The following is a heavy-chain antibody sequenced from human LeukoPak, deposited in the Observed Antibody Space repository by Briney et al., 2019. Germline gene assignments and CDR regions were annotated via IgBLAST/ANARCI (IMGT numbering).Heavy chain of an antibody. Sequence: GGSLRLSCAASGFTFSSYAMSWVRQAPGKGLGLVSAISGSGGSTYYADSVKGRFTISRDNSKNTLYLQMNSLRAEDTAVYYCAKDPYYDFWSGYRVDNWFDPWGQGTLVTVSS. CDR3: AKDPYYDFWSGYRVDNWFDP. CDR1: GFTFSSYA. D-gene: IGHD3-3*01. J-gene: IGHJ5*02. V-gene: IGHV3-23*01. CDR2: ISGSGGST.